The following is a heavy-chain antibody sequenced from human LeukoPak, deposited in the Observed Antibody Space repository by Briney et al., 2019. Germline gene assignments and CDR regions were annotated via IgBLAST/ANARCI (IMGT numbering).Heavy chain of an antibody. J-gene: IGHJ4*02. Sequence: SEALSLTCTVSGGSISSGGYYWSWIRQHPGKGLEWIGYIYYSGSTYYNPSLKSRVTISVDTSKNQFSLKLSSVTAADTAVYYCAREVPIVARFDDWGQGTLVTVSS. CDR1: GGSISSGGYY. V-gene: IGHV4-31*03. D-gene: IGHD3-22*01. CDR3: AREVPIVARFDD. CDR2: IYYSGST.